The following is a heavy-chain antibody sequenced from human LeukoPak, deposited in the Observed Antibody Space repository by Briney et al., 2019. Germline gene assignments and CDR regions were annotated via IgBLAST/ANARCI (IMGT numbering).Heavy chain of an antibody. D-gene: IGHD4-23*01. CDR1: GFTFSSYG. CDR3: ARHDYGGNSGDN. CDR2: IWYDGSNK. V-gene: IGHV3-33*01. Sequence: PGGPLRLSCAASGFTFSSYGMHWVRRAPGKGLEWVAVIWYDGSNKYYADSVKGRFTISRDNAKNSLYLQMNSLRDEDTAVYYCARHDYGGNSGDNWGQGTLVTVSS. J-gene: IGHJ4*02.